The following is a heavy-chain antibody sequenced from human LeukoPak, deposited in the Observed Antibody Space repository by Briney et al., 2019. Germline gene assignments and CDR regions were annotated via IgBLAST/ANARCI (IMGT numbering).Heavy chain of an antibody. Sequence: GGSLRLSCAASGFRFSDYGMHWVRQAPGKGPEWVAYIQYDGIVEIHADPVKGRFTISRDNSKNTLSLQMNSLRIEDTAVYYCSREMGGYQLLKIFDFWGQGTLVTVSS. V-gene: IGHV3-30*02. D-gene: IGHD2-2*01. J-gene: IGHJ4*02. CDR3: SREMGGYQLLKIFDF. CDR2: IQYDGIVE. CDR1: GFRFSDYG.